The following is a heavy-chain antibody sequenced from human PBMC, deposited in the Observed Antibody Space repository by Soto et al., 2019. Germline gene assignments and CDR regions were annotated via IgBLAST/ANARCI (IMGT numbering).Heavy chain of an antibody. CDR2: ITPYNGNA. Sequence: QVHLVQSGAVVENPGASVKVSCKASGYTFTNFGINWVRQAPGQGLEWMGWITPYNGNANYPQKHQDRLTITTDKSTNPAYLELRSLRSDDTAVYFCARARMFSGAHHDYWGQGTRVTVSS. J-gene: IGHJ4*02. V-gene: IGHV1-18*04. D-gene: IGHD1-26*01. CDR1: GYTFTNFG. CDR3: ARARMFSGAHHDY.